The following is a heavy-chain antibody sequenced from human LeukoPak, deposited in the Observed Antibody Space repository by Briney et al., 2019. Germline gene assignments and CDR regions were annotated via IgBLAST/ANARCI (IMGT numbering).Heavy chain of an antibody. Sequence: ASVTVSCKASGYTFSSYDISWVRQAPGQGLEWMGWISAYNGYTNYAQKFQGRVTMTTDTSTSTAYMELRSLRSDDTAVYYCARVMQLAHYYYYYMDIWGKGTTVTVSS. CDR2: ISAYNGYT. CDR3: ARVMQLAHYYYYYMDI. D-gene: IGHD6-13*01. V-gene: IGHV1-18*01. J-gene: IGHJ6*03. CDR1: GYTFSSYD.